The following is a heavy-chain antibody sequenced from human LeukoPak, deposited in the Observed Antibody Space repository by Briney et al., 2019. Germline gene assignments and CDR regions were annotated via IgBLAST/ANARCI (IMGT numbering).Heavy chain of an antibody. CDR1: GGSISSGGYY. J-gene: IGHJ4*02. V-gene: IGHV4-61*08. CDR2: IYYSGST. D-gene: IGHD3-22*01. CDR3: ARGRYDGSGYFFFDF. Sequence: SETLSLTCTVSGGSISSGGYYWSWIRQPPGKGLEWIGYIYYSGSTNYNPSLESRVTISLDTSKNQFSLNLGSVTAADTAVYYCARGRYDGSGYFFFDFWGQGTLVAVSS.